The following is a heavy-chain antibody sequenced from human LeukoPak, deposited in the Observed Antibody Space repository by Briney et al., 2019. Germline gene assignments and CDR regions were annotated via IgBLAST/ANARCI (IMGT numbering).Heavy chain of an antibody. Sequence: PSGTLSLTCAVSGGSISSSNWWSWVRQPPGKGLEWIGEIYHSGSTNYNPSFKSRVTISVDKSKNQFSLKLSSVTAADTAVYYCARDGDCSGGSCYFDYWGQGTLVTVSS. CDR1: GGSISSSNW. D-gene: IGHD2-15*01. J-gene: IGHJ4*02. CDR3: ARDGDCSGGSCYFDY. V-gene: IGHV4-4*02. CDR2: IYHSGST.